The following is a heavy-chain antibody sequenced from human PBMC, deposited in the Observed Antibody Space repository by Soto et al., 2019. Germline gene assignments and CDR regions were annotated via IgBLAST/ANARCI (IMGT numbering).Heavy chain of an antibody. CDR1: GFTFSSYA. CDR2: ISYDGSNK. D-gene: IGHD3-22*01. J-gene: IGHJ4*02. CDR3: ARDQGASYYDSSGILDY. Sequence: GGSLRLSCAASGFTFSSYAMHWVRQAPGKGLEWVAVISYDGSNKYYADSVKGRFTISRDNSKNTLYLQMNSLRAEDTAVYYCARDQGASYYDSSGILDYWGQGTLVTVS. V-gene: IGHV3-30-3*01.